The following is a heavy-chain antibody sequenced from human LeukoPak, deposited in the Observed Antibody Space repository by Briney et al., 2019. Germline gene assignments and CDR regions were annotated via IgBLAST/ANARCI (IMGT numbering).Heavy chain of an antibody. CDR1: GFGFGQYE. D-gene: IGHD3-22*01. CDR2: ISVRAGTI. Sequence: PGGSLRLSCAASGFGFGQYEMNWVRQAPGKGLEWIAYISVRAGTIYYGDSAVGRFTISRDDAKNSLYLQMNDLRVEDTAIYYCAKDFPHYYEVPHGMDVWGQGTTVTV. J-gene: IGHJ6*02. V-gene: IGHV3-48*03. CDR3: AKDFPHYYEVPHGMDV.